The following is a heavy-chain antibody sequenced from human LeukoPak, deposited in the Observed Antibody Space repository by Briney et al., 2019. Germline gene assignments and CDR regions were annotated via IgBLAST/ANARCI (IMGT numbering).Heavy chain of an antibody. D-gene: IGHD6-6*01. CDR1: GFTFSGYA. J-gene: IGHJ4*02. CDR3: AKDENVAARPLDC. V-gene: IGHV3-23*01. Sequence: GGSLRLSCAASGFTFSGYAMSWVRQTPGKGLEWVSAISGSGGSTYYADSVKGRFTISRDNSKNTLHLQMNSLRAEDTAVYYCAKDENVAARPLDCWGQGTLVTVSS. CDR2: ISGSGGST.